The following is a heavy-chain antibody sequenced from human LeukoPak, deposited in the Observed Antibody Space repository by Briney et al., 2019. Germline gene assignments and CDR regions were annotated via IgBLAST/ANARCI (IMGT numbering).Heavy chain of an antibody. CDR3: AREWGDSSGWDDQKPDY. Sequence: ASVKVSCKASGYTFTGYYMHWVRQAPGQGLERMGWINPNSGGTNYAQKFQGRVTMTRDTSISTAYMELSRLRSDDTAVYYCAREWGDSSGWDDQKPDYWGQGTLVTVSS. V-gene: IGHV1-2*02. J-gene: IGHJ4*02. D-gene: IGHD6-19*01. CDR2: INPNSGGT. CDR1: GYTFTGYY.